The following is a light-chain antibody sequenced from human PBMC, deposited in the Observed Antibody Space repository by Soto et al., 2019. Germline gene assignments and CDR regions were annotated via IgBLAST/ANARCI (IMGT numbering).Light chain of an antibody. CDR3: QQYEKWPPSIT. V-gene: IGKV3-15*01. CDR1: QPLNNN. J-gene: IGKJ5*01. Sequence: EIVMTQSPATLSVSPGDRATLSCRAGQPLNNNVAWYQHKPGQAPRLLIYGTSTRATSISARFSGAGSGTEFTLTISSLQSEDSAVYYCQQYEKWPPSITFGQGTRLEIK. CDR2: GTS.